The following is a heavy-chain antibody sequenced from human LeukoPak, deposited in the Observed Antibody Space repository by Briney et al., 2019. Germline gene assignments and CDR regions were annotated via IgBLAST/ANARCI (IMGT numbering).Heavy chain of an antibody. V-gene: IGHV3-30*18. CDR3: AKDRRATTEIDY. Sequence: TGGSLRLSCAASGCTFSSYGMHWVRQAPGKGLEWVAVISYDGSNKYYADSVKGRFTISRDNSKNTLYLQMNSLRAEDTAVYYCAKDRRATTEIDYWGQGTLVTVSS. J-gene: IGHJ4*02. CDR1: GCTFSSYG. D-gene: IGHD1-26*01. CDR2: ISYDGSNK.